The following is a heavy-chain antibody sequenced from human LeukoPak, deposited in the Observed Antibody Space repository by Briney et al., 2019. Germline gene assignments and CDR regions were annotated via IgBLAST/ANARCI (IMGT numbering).Heavy chain of an antibody. CDR2: INTNSSGT. CDR3: ARGGNYYDSSGYYYRTPPIYWYFDL. J-gene: IGHJ2*01. CDR1: GYTFTGYY. Sequence: ASVKVSCKASGYTFTGYYMHGVRQAPGQGLEWMGRINTNSSGTNYAQKFQGRVTMTRDTSISTAYMELSRLRSEDTAVYYCARGGNYYDSSGYYYRTPPIYWYFDLWGRGTLVTVSS. D-gene: IGHD3-22*01. V-gene: IGHV1-2*06.